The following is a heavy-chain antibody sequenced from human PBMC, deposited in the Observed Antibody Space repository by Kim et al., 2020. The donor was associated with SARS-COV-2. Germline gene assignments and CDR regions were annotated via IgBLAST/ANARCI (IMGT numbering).Heavy chain of an antibody. Sequence: RKSRVTISVDTSKNQFSLKVSSVTAADTAVYYCARGCSSTSCYMLGGMDVWGQGTTVTVSS. V-gene: IGHV4-59*09. J-gene: IGHJ6*02. D-gene: IGHD2-2*02. CDR3: ARGCSSTSCYMLGGMDV.